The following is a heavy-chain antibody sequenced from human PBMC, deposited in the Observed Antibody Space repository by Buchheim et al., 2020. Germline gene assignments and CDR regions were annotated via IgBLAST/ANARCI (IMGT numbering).Heavy chain of an antibody. CDR1: GFTFSSYE. Sequence: EVQLVESGGGLVQPGGSLRLSCAASGFTFSSYEMNWVRQAPGKGLEWVSYISSSGSTIYYADPVKGRFTISRDNAKNSLYLQTNSLRAEDTAVYYCARDPRYCSGGSCYPDYWGQGTL. V-gene: IGHV3-48*03. D-gene: IGHD2-15*01. CDR2: ISSSGSTI. J-gene: IGHJ4*02. CDR3: ARDPRYCSGGSCYPDY.